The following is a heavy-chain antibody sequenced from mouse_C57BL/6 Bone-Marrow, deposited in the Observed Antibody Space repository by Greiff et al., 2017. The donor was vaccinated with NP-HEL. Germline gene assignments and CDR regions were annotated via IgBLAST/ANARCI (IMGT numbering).Heavy chain of an antibody. V-gene: IGHV1-64*01. J-gene: IGHJ4*01. Sequence: QVHVKQPGAELVKPGASVKLSCKASGYTFTSYWMHWVKQRPGQGLEWIGMIHPNSGSTNYNEKFKSKATLTVDKSSSTAYMQLSSLTSEDSAVYYCARSRLRLWEDYWGQGTSVTVSS. D-gene: IGHD2-4*01. CDR3: ARSRLRLWEDY. CDR1: GYTFTSYW. CDR2: IHPNSGST.